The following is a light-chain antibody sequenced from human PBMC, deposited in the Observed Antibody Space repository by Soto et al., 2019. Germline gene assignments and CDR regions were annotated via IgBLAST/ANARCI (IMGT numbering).Light chain of an antibody. CDR2: EGS. CDR1: SSDVGSYNL. CDR3: CSYAGSSTYV. Sequence: ALAQPASVSGSPGQSITISCTGTSSDVGSYNLVSWYQQHPGKAPKLMIYEGSKRPSGVSNRFSGSKSGNTASLTISGLQAEDEADYYCCSYAGSSTYVFGTGTKVTIL. J-gene: IGLJ1*01. V-gene: IGLV2-23*01.